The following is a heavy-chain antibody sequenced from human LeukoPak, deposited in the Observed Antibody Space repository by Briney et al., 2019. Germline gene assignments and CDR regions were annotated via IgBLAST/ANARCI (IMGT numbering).Heavy chain of an antibody. CDR2: IYYSGNT. CDR3: ARQMNYYYGIDV. V-gene: IGHV4-39*01. J-gene: IGHJ6*02. CDR1: GGSISSSSYY. Sequence: TSETLSLTCTVSGGSISSSSYYWGWLRQPPGKGLEWIGSIYYSGNTYYNPSLKSRVTIYVDMSKNQFSLKLSSVTAADTAVYYCARQMNYYYGIDVWGQGTTVTVSS.